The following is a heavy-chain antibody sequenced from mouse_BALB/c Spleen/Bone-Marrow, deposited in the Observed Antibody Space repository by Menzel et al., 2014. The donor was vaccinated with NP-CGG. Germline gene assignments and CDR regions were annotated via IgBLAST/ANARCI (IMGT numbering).Heavy chain of an antibody. V-gene: IGHV5-9-3*01. Sequence: EVQRVESGGGLVKPGGSLKLSCAASGFTFSSYAMSWVRQTPEKRLEWVATISRGGSYTYYPDSVKGRFTISRDNAKNTLYLQMSSLRSEDTAMYYCARDYGNYGFAYWGQGTLVTVSA. CDR3: ARDYGNYGFAY. CDR1: GFTFSSYA. D-gene: IGHD2-1*01. J-gene: IGHJ3*01. CDR2: ISRGGSYT.